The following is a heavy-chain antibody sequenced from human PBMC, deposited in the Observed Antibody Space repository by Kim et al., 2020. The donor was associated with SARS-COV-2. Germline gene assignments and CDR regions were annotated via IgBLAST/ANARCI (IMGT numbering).Heavy chain of an antibody. D-gene: IGHD6-13*01. Sequence: ASVKVSCKASGYTFTSYAMNWVRQAPGQGLEWMGWINTNTGNPTYAQGFTGRFVFSLDTSVSTAYLQISSLKAEDTAVYYCARVIKEQLVKYFDYWGQGTLVTVSS. CDR2: INTNTGNP. CDR3: ARVIKEQLVKYFDY. CDR1: GYTFTSYA. V-gene: IGHV7-4-1*02. J-gene: IGHJ4*02.